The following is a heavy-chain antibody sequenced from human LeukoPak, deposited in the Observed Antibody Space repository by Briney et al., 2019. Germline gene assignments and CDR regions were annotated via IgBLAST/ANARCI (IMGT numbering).Heavy chain of an antibody. D-gene: IGHD3-9*01. V-gene: IGHV1-8*01. CDR3: ARGPVLRYFDWLPRYYYYYGMDV. CDR1: GYTFTSYD. CDR2: MNPNSGNT. J-gene: IGHJ6*02. Sequence: ASVKVSCKASGYTFTSYDINWVRQATGQGLEWMGWMNPNSGNTGYAQKFQGRVTMTRNTSISTAYMELSSLGSEDTAVYYCARGPVLRYFDWLPRYYYYYGMDVWGQGTTVTVSS.